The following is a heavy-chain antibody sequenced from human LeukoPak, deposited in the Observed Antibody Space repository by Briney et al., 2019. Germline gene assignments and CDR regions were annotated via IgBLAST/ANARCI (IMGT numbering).Heavy chain of an antibody. Sequence: GGSLRLSCAASGFTFSSYSMNWVRQAPGKGLEWVSSISSSSSYIYYADSVKGRFTISRDNAKKSLYLQMNSLRAEDTAVYYCARTYYYDSSGYRENWFDPWGQGTLVTVSS. V-gene: IGHV3-21*01. J-gene: IGHJ5*02. CDR1: GFTFSSYS. D-gene: IGHD3-22*01. CDR2: ISSSSSYI. CDR3: ARTYYYDSSGYRENWFDP.